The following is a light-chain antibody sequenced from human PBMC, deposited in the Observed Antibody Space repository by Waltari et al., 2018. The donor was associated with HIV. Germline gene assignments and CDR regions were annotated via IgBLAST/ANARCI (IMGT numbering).Light chain of an antibody. Sequence: QSALAQPRSVSGSPGQSVTISCTGTSSDFGAYYFVSWYQQHPGIAPKLIIYDVSKRPSGVPDRCSGSKSGSTASLTISGLQAEDEADYHCCSYAGTFRVFGGGTKLTVL. CDR3: CSYAGTFRV. CDR1: SSDFGAYYF. CDR2: DVS. V-gene: IGLV2-11*01. J-gene: IGLJ3*02.